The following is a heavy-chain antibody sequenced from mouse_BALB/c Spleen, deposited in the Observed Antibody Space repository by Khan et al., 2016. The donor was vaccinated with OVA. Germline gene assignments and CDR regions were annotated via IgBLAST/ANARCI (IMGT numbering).Heavy chain of an antibody. J-gene: IGHJ2*01. CDR1: GFTFSNYW. V-gene: IGHV6-6*02. CDR3: WILL. Sequence: EVKLEVSGGGLVQPGGSMKLSCVASGFTFSNYWMNWVRQSPEKGLEWVAELSLKSDDYVTHYAESVKGTFTIARDDSKSSVDLQMNNLRAEDAGFYYCWILLWGQGTTLTVSS. CDR2: LSLKSDDYVT.